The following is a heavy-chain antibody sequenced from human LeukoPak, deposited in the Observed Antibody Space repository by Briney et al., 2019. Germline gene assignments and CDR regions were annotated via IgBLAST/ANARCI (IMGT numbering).Heavy chain of an antibody. CDR3: ARDAAAGIDY. J-gene: IGHJ4*02. D-gene: IGHD6-13*01. Sequence: SETLSLTCTVSGGSIISGSYYWNWIRQPAGKGLEWIGRIYTSGSTNYNPSLKSRVTMSVDTSKNQFSLKLSSVTAADTAVYYCARDAAAGIDYWGQGTLVTVSS. V-gene: IGHV4-61*02. CDR1: GGSIISGSYY. CDR2: IYTSGST.